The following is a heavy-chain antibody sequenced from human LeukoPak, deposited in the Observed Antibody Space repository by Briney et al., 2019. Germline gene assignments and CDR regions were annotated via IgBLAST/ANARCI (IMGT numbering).Heavy chain of an antibody. CDR2: ISGGGGFI. V-gene: IGHV3-23*01. Sequence: GGSLRLSCAASGFTFSTYAMNWVRQAPGKGLEWVSGISGGGGFIYYADSVKGRFTISRDNSRSTLYLQMNSLTAEDTVVYYCTRKVDYCSGGNCYRNFDYWGQGTLVTVSS. D-gene: IGHD2-15*01. CDR1: GFTFSTYA. J-gene: IGHJ4*02. CDR3: TRKVDYCSGGNCYRNFDY.